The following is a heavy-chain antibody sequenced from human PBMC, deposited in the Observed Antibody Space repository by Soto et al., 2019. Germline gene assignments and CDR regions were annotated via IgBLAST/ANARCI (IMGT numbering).Heavy chain of an antibody. D-gene: IGHD6-13*01. Sequence: QVQLVQSGAEVKKPGSSVKVSCKASGGTFSSYTISWVRQAPGQGLEWMGRIIPILGIANYAQKFQGRVTXTXXKSTRTDYMELSSLRSEDTAVYYCAIKGLAAAGDYWGQGTLVTVSS. J-gene: IGHJ4*02. CDR3: AIKGLAAAGDY. CDR2: IIPILGIA. CDR1: GGTFSSYT. V-gene: IGHV1-69*02.